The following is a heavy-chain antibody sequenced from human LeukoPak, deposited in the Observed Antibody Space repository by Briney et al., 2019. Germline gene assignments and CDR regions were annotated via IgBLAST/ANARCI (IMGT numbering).Heavy chain of an antibody. J-gene: IGHJ6*03. Sequence: GASVKVSFKASGYTFTSYDINWVRQATGQGREWMGWMNPNSGNTGYAQKFQGRVTMTEDTSTDTAYMELSSLRSEDTAVYYCATTTMVRGVIETPNESSPPRYYYMDVWGKGTTVTVSS. CDR3: ATTTMVRGVIETPNESSPPRYYYMDV. CDR2: MNPNSGNT. D-gene: IGHD3-10*01. CDR1: GYTFTSYD. V-gene: IGHV1-8*02.